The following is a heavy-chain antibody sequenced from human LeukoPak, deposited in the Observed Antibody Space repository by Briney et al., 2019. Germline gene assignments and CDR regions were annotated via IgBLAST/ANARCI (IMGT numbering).Heavy chain of an antibody. D-gene: IGHD1-26*01. CDR3: ASFSSYTGFDP. CDR2: INHSGST. Sequence: SETLSLTCAVYGGSFSGYYWSWIRQPPGKGLEWIGEINHSGSTNYNPSLKSRVTISVDTSKNQFSLRLSSVTAADTAVYYCASFSSYTGFDPWGQGTLVTVSS. CDR1: GGSFSGYY. V-gene: IGHV4-34*01. J-gene: IGHJ5*02.